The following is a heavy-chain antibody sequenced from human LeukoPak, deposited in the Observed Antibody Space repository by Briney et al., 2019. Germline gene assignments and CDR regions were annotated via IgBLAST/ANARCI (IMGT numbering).Heavy chain of an antibody. J-gene: IGHJ4*02. CDR3: TAGGMDYSH. V-gene: IGHV3-15*07. CDR2: IKSKTEGGTT. CDR1: GFIFSNTW. D-gene: IGHD2-15*01. Sequence: GGSLRLSCAASGFIFSNTWMNWVRQAPGKGLEWVGRIKSKTEGGTTDYAAPVKGRFTLSRDDSKNTLYLQINSLKTEDTGVYYCTAGGMDYSHRGQGTLVTVSS.